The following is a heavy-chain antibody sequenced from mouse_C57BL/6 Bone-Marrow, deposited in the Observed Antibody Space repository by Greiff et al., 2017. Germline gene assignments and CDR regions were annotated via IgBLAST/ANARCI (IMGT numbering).Heavy chain of an antibody. CDR2: ISSGGSYT. D-gene: IGHD1-1*01. CDR1: GFTFSSYG. Sequence: DVKLVESGGDLVKPGGSLKLSCAASGFTFSSYGMSWVRQTPDKRLEWVATISSGGSYTYYPDSVKGRFTISRDNAKNTLYLQMSSLKSEDTAMYYCARMSYGSSFYFDYWGQGTTLTVSS. J-gene: IGHJ2*01. V-gene: IGHV5-6*02. CDR3: ARMSYGSSFYFDY.